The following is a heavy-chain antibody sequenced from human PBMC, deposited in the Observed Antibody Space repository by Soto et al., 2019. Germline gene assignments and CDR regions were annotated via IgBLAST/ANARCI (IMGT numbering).Heavy chain of an antibody. CDR2: IWYDGSHQ. Sequence: QVKLVESGGGVVQPGKSLRLSCAASGFTFRSHGMHWVRQAPGKGLEWVAVIWYDGSHQYYGDSVKGRFTISRDNSKNTLSLQMNSLRAEDTAVYYCSGCSGGACHQNYGMDVWGQGTTVTVSS. CDR1: GFTFRSHG. V-gene: IGHV3-33*01. J-gene: IGHJ6*02. D-gene: IGHD2-15*01. CDR3: SGCSGGACHQNYGMDV.